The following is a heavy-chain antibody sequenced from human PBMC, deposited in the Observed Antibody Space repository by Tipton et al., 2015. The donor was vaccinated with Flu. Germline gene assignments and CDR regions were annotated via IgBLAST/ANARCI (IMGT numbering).Heavy chain of an antibody. CDR3: ARDYGDLNWFDP. J-gene: IGHJ5*02. CDR1: GCSITSSTDY. V-gene: IGHV4-61*02. Sequence: TLSLTCTVSGCSITSSTDYWSWIRQPAGKGLEWIGRIYASGSTNYNPSLKSRVTISLDASKKQFSLKLTSVTAADTAVYYCARDYGDLNWFDPWGQGTPVTVSS. D-gene: IGHD3-10*01. CDR2: IYASGST.